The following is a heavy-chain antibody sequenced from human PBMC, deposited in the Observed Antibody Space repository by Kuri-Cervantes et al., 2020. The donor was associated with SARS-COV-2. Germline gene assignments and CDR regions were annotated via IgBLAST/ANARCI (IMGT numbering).Heavy chain of an antibody. Sequence: ASVKVSCKASGYTFTSYYMRWVRQAPGQGLEWMGIINPSGGSTSYAQKFQGRVTMTRDTSTSTVYMELSSLRSEDTAVYYCARGVGFGYSYGHSYGMDVWGQGTTVTVSS. V-gene: IGHV1-46*01. D-gene: IGHD5-18*01. CDR3: ARGVGFGYSYGHSYGMDV. CDR1: GYTFTSYY. CDR2: INPSGGST. J-gene: IGHJ6*02.